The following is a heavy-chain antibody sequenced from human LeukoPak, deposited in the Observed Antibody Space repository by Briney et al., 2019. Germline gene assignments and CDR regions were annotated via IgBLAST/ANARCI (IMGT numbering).Heavy chain of an antibody. CDR3: ARVARSDVTHWYFDL. CDR2: IIPILGTA. CDR1: GGTFSSYA. V-gene: IGHV1-69*13. J-gene: IGHJ2*01. D-gene: IGHD1-14*01. Sequence: ASVKVSCKASGGTFSSYAISWVRQAPGQGLEWMEGIIPILGTANYAQKFQGRVTITADESTSTAYMELSSLRSEDTAVYYCARVARSDVTHWYFDLWGRGTLVTVSS.